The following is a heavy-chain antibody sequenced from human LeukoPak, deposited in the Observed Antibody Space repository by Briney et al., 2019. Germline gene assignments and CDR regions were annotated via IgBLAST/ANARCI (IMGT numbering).Heavy chain of an antibody. J-gene: IGHJ3*02. V-gene: IGHV3-48*04. CDR3: ARTVHWSDAFDI. CDR2: ISSSGSTI. CDR1: GFTFSSYG. D-gene: IGHD1-1*01. Sequence: GGSLRLSCAASGFTFSSYGMHWVRQAPGKGLEWVSYISSSGSTIYYADSVKGRFTISRDNAKNSLYLQMNSLRAEDTAVYYCARTVHWSDAFDIWGQGTMVTVSS.